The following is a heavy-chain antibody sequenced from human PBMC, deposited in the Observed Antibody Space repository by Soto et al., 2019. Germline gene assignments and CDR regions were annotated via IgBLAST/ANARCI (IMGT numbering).Heavy chain of an antibody. D-gene: IGHD2-2*01. CDR2: IDPSDSYT. V-gene: IGHV5-10-1*01. CDR3: ARHPGRVVVVPAATYGMDV. J-gene: IGHJ6*02. CDR1: GYSFTSYW. Sequence: PWESLKISCKGSGYSFTSYWISWVRQMPGKGLEWMGRIDPSDSYTNYSPSFQGHVTISADKSISTAYLQWSSLKASDTAMYYCARHPGRVVVVPAATYGMDVWGQGTTVTVSS.